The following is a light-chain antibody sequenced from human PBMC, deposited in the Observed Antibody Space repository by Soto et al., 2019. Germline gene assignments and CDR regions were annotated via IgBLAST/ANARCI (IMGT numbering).Light chain of an antibody. CDR2: GAS. CDR1: PSVSSSY. J-gene: IGKJ4*01. Sequence: EIVLTQSPGTRSFSPGERATLSCRARPSVSSSYLAWYQQKPGQAPRLLIYGASSRATGIPDRFSGSGSGTDFTLTISRLESEDFAVYYCQQYVSSLTFGGGPKVEIK. V-gene: IGKV3-20*01. CDR3: QQYVSSLT.